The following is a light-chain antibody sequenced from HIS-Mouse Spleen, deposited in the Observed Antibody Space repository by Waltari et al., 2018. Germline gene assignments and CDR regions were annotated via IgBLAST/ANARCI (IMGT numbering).Light chain of an antibody. CDR2: EDS. CDR1: AFPKNS. CDR3: YSTDSSGNHRV. Sequence: SYELTQPPSVSVSPGQTATITCPGDAFPKNSASWYQQKSGQAPVLVIYEDSKRPSGIPERFSGSSSGTMATLTISGAQVEDEADYYCYSTDSSGNHRVFGGGTKLTVL. V-gene: IGLV3-10*01. J-gene: IGLJ2*01.